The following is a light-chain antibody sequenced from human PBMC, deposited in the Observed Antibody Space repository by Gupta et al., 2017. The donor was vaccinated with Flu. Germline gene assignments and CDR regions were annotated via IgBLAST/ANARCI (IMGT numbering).Light chain of an antibody. J-gene: IGLJ1*01. CDR3: GTWDTSLSALL. V-gene: IGLV1-51*02. CDR2: EDN. CDR1: RSNIGYNY. Sequence: QSVLTQPPSVSAAPGQRVTISCFGSRSNIGYNYVSWYQQLPGTVPKLLIYEDNNRPSGISDRFSGSKSGTSSTLDITGAQTGDEADYYCGTWDTSLSALLFGTGTRVTVL.